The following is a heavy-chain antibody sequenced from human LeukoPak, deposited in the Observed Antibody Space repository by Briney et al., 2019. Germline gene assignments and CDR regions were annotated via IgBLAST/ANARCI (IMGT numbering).Heavy chain of an antibody. CDR1: GGSISSYY. Sequence: SETLSLTCTVSGGSISSYYWSWIRQPPGKGLEWIGYIYYSGSTNYNPSLKSRVTISVDTSKNQFSLKLSSVTAADTAVYYCARQRDYYDSSGYHSRIFDYWGQGTLVTVSS. D-gene: IGHD3-22*01. CDR2: IYYSGST. J-gene: IGHJ4*02. V-gene: IGHV4-59*01. CDR3: ARQRDYYDSSGYHSRIFDY.